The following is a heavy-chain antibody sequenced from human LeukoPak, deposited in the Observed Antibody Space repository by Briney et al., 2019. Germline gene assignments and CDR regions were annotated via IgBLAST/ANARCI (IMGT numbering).Heavy chain of an antibody. CDR1: GFTFSSYA. CDR3: AKESSPRVDYDFWSGYYIDY. CDR2: ISGSGGST. J-gene: IGHJ4*02. Sequence: GGSLRLSCAASGFTFSSYAMSWVRQAPGKGLEWVSAISGSGGSTYYADSVKGRFTISRDNSKNTLYLQMNSLRAEDTAGYYCAKESSPRVDYDFWSGYYIDYWGQGTLVTVSS. V-gene: IGHV3-23*01. D-gene: IGHD3-3*01.